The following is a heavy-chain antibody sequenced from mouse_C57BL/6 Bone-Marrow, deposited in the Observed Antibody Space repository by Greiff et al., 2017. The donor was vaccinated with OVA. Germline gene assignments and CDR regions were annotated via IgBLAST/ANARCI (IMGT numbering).Heavy chain of an antibody. V-gene: IGHV5-17*01. CDR1: GFTFSDYG. Sequence: EVMLVESGGGLVKPGGSLKLSCAASGFTFSDYGMHWVRQAPEKGLEWVAYISRGSSTIYYADTVKGRFTISRDHAKNTLFLQMTSLRSEDTAMYYCARAWFAYWGQGTLVTVSA. CDR3: ARAWFAY. J-gene: IGHJ3*01. CDR2: ISRGSSTI.